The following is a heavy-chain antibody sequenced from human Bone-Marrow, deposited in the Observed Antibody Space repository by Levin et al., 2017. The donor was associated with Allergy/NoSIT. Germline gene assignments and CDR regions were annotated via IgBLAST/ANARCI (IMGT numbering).Heavy chain of an antibody. Sequence: GESLKISCAASGFTFSRYRMSWVRQAPGKGLEWITNIKEDGSEKYYVDSVKGRFTISRDNAKNSLYLHMISLRAEDTAVYYCARRDGYNQAPFDYWGQGTLVTVSS. J-gene: IGHJ4*02. CDR2: IKEDGSEK. D-gene: IGHD5-24*01. V-gene: IGHV3-7*01. CDR1: GFTFSRYR. CDR3: ARRDGYNQAPFDY.